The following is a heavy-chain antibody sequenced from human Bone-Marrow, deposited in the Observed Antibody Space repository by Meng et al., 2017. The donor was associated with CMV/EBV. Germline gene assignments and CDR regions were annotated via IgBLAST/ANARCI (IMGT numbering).Heavy chain of an antibody. J-gene: IGHJ4*02. CDR3: ARDDASSGYPH. V-gene: IGHV3-21*01. CDR2: ISSSSSYI. D-gene: IGHD3-22*01. Sequence: GGSLRLSCAASGFTFSSYSMNWVRQAPGKGLEWVSSISSSSSYIYYADSVKGRFTISRDNAKNSLYLQMNSLRAEDTAVYYCARDDASSGYPHWGQGTLVTVYS. CDR1: GFTFSSYS.